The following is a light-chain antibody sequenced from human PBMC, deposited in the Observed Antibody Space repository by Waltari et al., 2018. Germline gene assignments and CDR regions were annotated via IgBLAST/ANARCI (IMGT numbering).Light chain of an antibody. CDR2: KAS. J-gene: IGKJ5*01. Sequence: DIQMTKSPSTLSASVGDRVTIACRASQSISSWLAWYQQKPGKAPKLLIYKASTLESGVPSRFSGSGSVTEFTLTISSLQPDDFATYYCQHYNTYSRSITFGQGTRLEIQ. V-gene: IGKV1-5*03. CDR3: QHYNTYSRSIT. CDR1: QSISSW.